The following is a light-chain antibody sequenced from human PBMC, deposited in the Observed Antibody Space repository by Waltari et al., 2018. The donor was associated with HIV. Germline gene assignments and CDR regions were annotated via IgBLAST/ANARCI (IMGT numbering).Light chain of an antibody. Sequence: QSALTQPRSVSGSPGQSVTFSCAGIKVGLSDYNSVHWYEQRPGQAPTLIIYNFNERPSGVPNRFSGSKSANTASLTISGLQAEDEATYFCCSYAGTYTWVFGGGTNLTV. CDR2: NFN. CDR3: CSYAGTYTWV. J-gene: IGLJ3*02. CDR1: KVGLSDYNS. V-gene: IGLV2-11*01.